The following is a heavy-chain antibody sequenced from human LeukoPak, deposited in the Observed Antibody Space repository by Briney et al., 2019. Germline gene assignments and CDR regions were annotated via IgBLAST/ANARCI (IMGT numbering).Heavy chain of an antibody. Sequence: PGGSLRLSCVASGFTFGSYAMSWVRQASGKGLEWVSSVFGSGGSTFYADSVKGRFTISRENSKNTLYLQMNSLRVEDTALYYCAKVSRGYCRGGTCYYFYGLDVWGQGTTVTVSS. CDR3: AKVSRGYCRGGTCYYFYGLDV. J-gene: IGHJ6*02. CDR2: VFGSGGST. D-gene: IGHD2-15*01. CDR1: GFTFGSYA. V-gene: IGHV3-23*01.